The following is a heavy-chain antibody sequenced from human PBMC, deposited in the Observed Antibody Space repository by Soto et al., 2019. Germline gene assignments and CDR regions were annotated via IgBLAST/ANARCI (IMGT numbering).Heavy chain of an antibody. D-gene: IGHD2-21*02. J-gene: IGHJ4*02. V-gene: IGHV1-3*01. CDR2: INAGNGNT. CDR1: GYTFTSYA. Sequence: ASVKVSFKASGYTFTSYAMHWVRQAPGQRLEWMGWINAGNGNTKYSQKFQGRVTITRDTSASTAYMELSSLRSEDTAVYYCARSIVVVTALDYWGQGTLVTLSS. CDR3: ARSIVVVTALDY.